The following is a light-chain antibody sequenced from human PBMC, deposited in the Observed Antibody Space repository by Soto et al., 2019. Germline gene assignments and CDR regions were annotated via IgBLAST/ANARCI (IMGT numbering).Light chain of an antibody. V-gene: IGLV2-8*01. CDR1: SSDVGGYNY. J-gene: IGLJ2*01. CDR3: SSYAGSNKVV. Sequence: QSALTQPPSASGSPGQSVTLSCTGTSSDVGGYNYVSWYQQHPGKAPKLMISDVSKRPSGVPDRFSGSKSGNTASLTVSGLQAEDEADYYCSSYAGSNKVVFGGGTKLTVL. CDR2: DVS.